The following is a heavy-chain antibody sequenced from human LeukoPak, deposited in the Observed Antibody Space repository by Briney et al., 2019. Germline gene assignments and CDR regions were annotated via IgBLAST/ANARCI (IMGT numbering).Heavy chain of an antibody. CDR2: ISSSSSYI. D-gene: IGHD5-18*01. Sequence: PGGSLRLSCAASGFTFSSYSMNWVRQAPGKGLEWVSSISSSSSYIYCADSVKGRFTISRDNAKNSLYLQMNSLRAEDTAVYYCARDHGDTAMAYFDYWGQGTLVTVSS. V-gene: IGHV3-21*01. CDR1: GFTFSSYS. J-gene: IGHJ4*02. CDR3: ARDHGDTAMAYFDY.